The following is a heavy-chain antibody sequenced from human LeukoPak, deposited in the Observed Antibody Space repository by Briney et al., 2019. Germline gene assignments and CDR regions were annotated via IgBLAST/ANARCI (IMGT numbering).Heavy chain of an antibody. V-gene: IGHV5-10-1*01. CDR2: IDPSDSYT. J-gene: IGHJ5*02. D-gene: IGHD3-22*01. CDR3: ARLPGHDSGGYYQGWFDP. Sequence: GESLKISCKGSGYNFTTYWISWVRQMPGKGLEWMGRIDPSDSYTNYSPSFQGHVTISADKSITTAYLQWSSLKASDTAMYYCARLPGHDSGGYYQGWFDPWGQGTLVTVSS. CDR1: GYNFTTYW.